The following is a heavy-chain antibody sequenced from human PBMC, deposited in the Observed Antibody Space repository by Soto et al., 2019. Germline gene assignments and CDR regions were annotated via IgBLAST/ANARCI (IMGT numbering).Heavy chain of an antibody. D-gene: IGHD6-19*01. Sequence: SGGSLILSCAASGFTFSSYIMNWVRQAPGKGLEWVSNISSSSSTIYYADSVKGRFTISRDNAKNSLYLQMNSLRDEDTAVYYCANGYRSGWYYFDYWGQGTLVTVSS. J-gene: IGHJ4*02. CDR1: GFTFSSYI. CDR3: ANGYRSGWYYFDY. V-gene: IGHV3-48*02. CDR2: ISSSSSTI.